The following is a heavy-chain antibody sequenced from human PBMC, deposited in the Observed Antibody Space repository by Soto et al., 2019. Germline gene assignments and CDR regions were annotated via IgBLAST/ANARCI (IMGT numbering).Heavy chain of an antibody. D-gene: IGHD3-3*01. V-gene: IGHV3-43*01. Sequence: GGSLRHSCESSGFTFVDFSMHWVRQAPGKGLEWVSLISWDGGSTDYVDSVKGRFTISRDNSKNSLYLQMNSLRTEDTALYYCAKDGSNFWSGYLAHWGQGTLVTVSS. CDR3: AKDGSNFWSGYLAH. CDR2: ISWDGGST. J-gene: IGHJ4*02. CDR1: GFTFVDFS.